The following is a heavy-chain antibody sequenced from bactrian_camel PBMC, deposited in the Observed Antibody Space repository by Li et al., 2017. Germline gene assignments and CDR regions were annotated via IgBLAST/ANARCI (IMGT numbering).Heavy chain of an antibody. CDR1: GLVFSNVY. CDR2: IGSDGST. D-gene: IGHD4*01. Sequence: QVQLVESGGGSVQAGGSLRLSCTASGLVFSNVYMQWFRQFPGKEREGVAAIGSDGSTRYADSVDGRFTISKASSAKTLYLHMNSLEPEDTAMYYCAAGDKVAVMTMHIANEYDFWGQGTQVTVS. CDR3: AAGDKVAVMTMHIANEYDF. V-gene: IGHV3S55*01. J-gene: IGHJ4*01.